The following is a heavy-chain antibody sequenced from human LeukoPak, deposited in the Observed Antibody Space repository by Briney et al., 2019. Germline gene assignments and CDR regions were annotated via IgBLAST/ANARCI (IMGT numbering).Heavy chain of an antibody. Sequence: ASVKVSCKASGGTFSSYAISWMRQAPGQGLEWMGGIIPIFGTANYAQKFQGRVTITADKSTSTAYMELSSLRSEDTAVYYCARYFDWYYGMDVWGQGTTVTVSS. D-gene: IGHD3-9*01. J-gene: IGHJ6*02. V-gene: IGHV1-69*06. CDR2: IIPIFGTA. CDR1: GGTFSSYA. CDR3: ARYFDWYYGMDV.